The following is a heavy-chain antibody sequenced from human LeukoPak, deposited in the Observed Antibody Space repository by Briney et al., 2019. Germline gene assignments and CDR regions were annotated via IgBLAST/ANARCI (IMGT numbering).Heavy chain of an antibody. CDR3: ARGRGAYYYDSSASSGMDV. Sequence: PSETLSLTCTVSGGSISSGDYYWSWICQPPGKGLEWIGYIYYSGSTYYNPSLKSRVTISVDTSKNQFSLKLSSVTAADTAVYYCARGRGAYYYDSSASSGMDVWGKGATVTVSS. J-gene: IGHJ6*04. V-gene: IGHV4-30-4*08. CDR1: GGSISSGDYY. D-gene: IGHD3-22*01. CDR2: IYYSGST.